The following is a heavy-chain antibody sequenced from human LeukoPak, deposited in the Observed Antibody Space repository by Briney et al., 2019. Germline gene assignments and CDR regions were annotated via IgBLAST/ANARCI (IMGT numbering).Heavy chain of an antibody. Sequence: GGSLRLSCAASGFTFSSYAMSWVRQAPGKGLEWVSAISGSGSGTYYADSLKGRFTISRDNAKNSLYLQMNSLRAEDTAVYYCAREGGDILTGYYYYFDYWGQGTLVTVSS. V-gene: IGHV3-23*01. D-gene: IGHD3-9*01. CDR1: GFTFSSYA. J-gene: IGHJ4*02. CDR2: ISGSGSGT. CDR3: AREGGDILTGYYYYFDY.